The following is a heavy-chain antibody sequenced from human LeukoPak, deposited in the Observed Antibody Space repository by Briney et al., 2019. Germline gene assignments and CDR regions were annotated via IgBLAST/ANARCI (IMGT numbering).Heavy chain of an antibody. J-gene: IGHJ5*02. CDR2: FDPEDGET. CDR1: GYTLTELS. CDR3: AIDWKRLGSSGYLDT. D-gene: IGHD3-22*01. V-gene: IGHV1-24*01. Sequence: ASVKVSCKVSGYTLTELSMHWVRQAPGKGLEWMGGFDPEDGETIYAQKFQGRVTMTEDTSTDTAYMELSSLRSEDTAVYYCAIDWKRLGSSGYLDTWGQGTLVTVSS.